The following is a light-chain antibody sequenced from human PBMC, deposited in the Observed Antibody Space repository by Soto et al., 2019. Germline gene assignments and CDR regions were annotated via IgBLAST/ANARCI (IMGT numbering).Light chain of an antibody. CDR2: DGS. V-gene: IGKV1-13*02. CDR3: QHFQRDQFT. CDR1: QGVSSA. J-gene: IGKJ5*01. Sequence: AIKLTQSQSSLSASVGDRVTITCRASQGVSSALAWYQQKPGKPPKVLIYDGSSLQSGVPLRFRGSGSGTEFTLTITCLQPEDFVTYYCQHFQRDQFTYCPGTRLEIK.